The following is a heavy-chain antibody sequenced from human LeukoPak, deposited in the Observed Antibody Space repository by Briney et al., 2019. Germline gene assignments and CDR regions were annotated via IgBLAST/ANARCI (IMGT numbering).Heavy chain of an antibody. CDR2: ISGSGGST. Sequence: GGSLRLSCAASGFTFNNYAMSWVCQAPGKGLEWVSAISGSGGSTYYADSVKGRFTISGDNSKNTLYLQMNSLKAEDTAVYYCAKDPTPPLHSGSYWHYFDYWGQGTLVTVSS. V-gene: IGHV3-23*01. D-gene: IGHD1-26*01. CDR1: GFTFNNYA. CDR3: AKDPTPPLHSGSYWHYFDY. J-gene: IGHJ4*02.